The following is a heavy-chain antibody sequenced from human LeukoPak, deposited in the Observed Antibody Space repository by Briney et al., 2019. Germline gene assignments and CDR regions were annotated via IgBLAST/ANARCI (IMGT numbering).Heavy chain of an antibody. CDR3: ARGRQLHLGELFPFAEFFQP. CDR2: INPNSGGT. V-gene: IGHV1-2*02. J-gene: IGHJ1*01. Sequence: VASVKVSCKASGYTFTGYYMHWVRQAPGQGLEWMGWINPNSGGTNYAQKFQGRVIMTRDTSISTAYMELRSLSSDDTAVYYCARGRQLHLGELFPFAEFFQPWGQGTLVTVFS. CDR1: GYTFTGYY. D-gene: IGHD3-16*01.